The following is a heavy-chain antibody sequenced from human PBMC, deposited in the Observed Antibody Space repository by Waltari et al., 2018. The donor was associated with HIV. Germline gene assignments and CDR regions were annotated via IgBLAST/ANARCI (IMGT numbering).Heavy chain of an antibody. V-gene: IGHV5-51*03. CDR1: GYTFTNYW. CDR3: ARLFYYDTTGYINNAFDI. J-gene: IGHJ3*02. CDR2: IYPFASDT. D-gene: IGHD3-22*01. Sequence: EVQLVQSGAEVRKSGESLKISCKASGYTFTNYWIAWVRQMSGEGLEWMGIIYPFASDTRYNPSFEGQITISVDKSLATAYLEWNNLNASDAAIYYCARLFYYDTTGYINNAFDIWGQGTEVSVS.